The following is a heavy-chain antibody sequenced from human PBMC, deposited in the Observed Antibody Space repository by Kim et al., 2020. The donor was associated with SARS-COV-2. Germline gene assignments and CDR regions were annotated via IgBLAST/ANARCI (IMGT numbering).Heavy chain of an antibody. D-gene: IGHD3-10*01. J-gene: IGHJ3*02. CDR3: ARGPRGVVDAFDI. V-gene: IGHV3-23*01. Sequence: YAESVKGRLTSSRDNSKNSLDLQRNSLRTEDTAVYYWARGPRGVVDAFDIWSQGTTVTVSS.